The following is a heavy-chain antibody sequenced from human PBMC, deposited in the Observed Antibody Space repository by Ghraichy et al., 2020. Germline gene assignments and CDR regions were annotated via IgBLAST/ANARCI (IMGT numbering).Heavy chain of an antibody. CDR3: ARYSSSEYYFDY. CDR2: IYYSGST. CDR1: GGSISSYY. D-gene: IGHD6-6*01. V-gene: IGHV4-59*01. J-gene: IGHJ4*02. Sequence: ETLSLTCTVSGGSISSYYWSWIRQPPGKGLEWIGYIYYSGSTNYNPSLKSRVTISVDTSKNQFSLKLSSVTAADTAVYYCARYSSSEYYFDYWGQGTLVTVSS.